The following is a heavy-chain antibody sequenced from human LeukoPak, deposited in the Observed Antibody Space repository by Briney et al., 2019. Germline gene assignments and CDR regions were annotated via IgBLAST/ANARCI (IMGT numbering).Heavy chain of an antibody. J-gene: IGHJ4*02. CDR3: ARRTTMVRGGYFDY. V-gene: IGHV4-39*01. CDR1: GGSISSSSYY. CDR2: IYYSGST. D-gene: IGHD3-10*01. Sequence: PSETLSRTCTVSGGSISSSSYYWGWIRQPPGKGLEWIGSIYYSGSTYCNPSLKSRVTISVDTSKNQFSLKLSSVTAADTAVYYCARRTTMVRGGYFDYWGQGTLVTVSS.